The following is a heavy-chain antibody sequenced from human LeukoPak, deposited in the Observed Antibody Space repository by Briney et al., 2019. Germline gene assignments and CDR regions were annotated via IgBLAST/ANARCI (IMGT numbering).Heavy chain of an antibody. Sequence: GGSLRLSCAATGFTFSSYGMRWVRQAPGKGLEWVAFIRCDGSNKYYADSVKGRFTVSRDNSKNKLYLQMNSLRAEDTAVYYCAYYHVNEEPPTFWGQGTLVTVSP. J-gene: IGHJ4*02. CDR2: IRCDGSNK. D-gene: IGHD1-1*01. CDR3: AYYHVNEEPPTF. CDR1: GFTFSSYG. V-gene: IGHV3-30*02.